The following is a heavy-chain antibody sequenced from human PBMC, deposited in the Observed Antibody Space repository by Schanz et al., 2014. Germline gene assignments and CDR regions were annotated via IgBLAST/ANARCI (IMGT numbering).Heavy chain of an antibody. D-gene: IGHD2-15*01. CDR2: INPNSGGT. V-gene: IGHV1-2*02. CDR1: GYTFTDYS. CDR3: ASGHVVGATHWYVDL. Sequence: QVQLVQSGAEVKKPGASVKVSCKASGYTFTDYSLHWVRQAPGQGLEWMGWINPNSGGTNYAQKFQGRVTMTTDTSTSTAYMEMRSLTSDDTAVFYCASGHVVGATHWYVDLWGRGTLVTVSS. J-gene: IGHJ2*01.